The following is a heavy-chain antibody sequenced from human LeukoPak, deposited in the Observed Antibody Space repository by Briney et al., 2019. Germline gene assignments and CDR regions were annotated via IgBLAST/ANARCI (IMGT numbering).Heavy chain of an antibody. CDR2: INPNSGGT. Sequence: ASVKVSCKASRYTFTGYYMHWVRQAPGQGLEWMGWINPNSGGTNYAQKFQGRVTMTRDTSISTAYMELSRLRSDDTAVYYCARDHPVAGTREFDYWGQGTLVTVSS. J-gene: IGHJ4*02. V-gene: IGHV1-2*02. CDR3: ARDHPVAGTREFDY. CDR1: RYTFTGYY. D-gene: IGHD6-19*01.